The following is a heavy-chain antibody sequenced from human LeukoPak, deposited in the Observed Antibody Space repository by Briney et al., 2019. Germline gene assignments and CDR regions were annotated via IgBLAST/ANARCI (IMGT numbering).Heavy chain of an antibody. Sequence: GASVNVSCKASGGTFSSYAISWIRQAPGQGLEWMGVIIPIFGTANYAQKFQGRVTITTEESTSTAYMELSSLRSEATAVYYCARTYYYDSSGYYYGPHGFDPWGQGTLVTVSS. J-gene: IGHJ5*02. CDR1: GGTFSSYA. CDR2: IIPIFGTA. D-gene: IGHD3-22*01. CDR3: ARTYYYDSSGYYYGPHGFDP. V-gene: IGHV1-69*05.